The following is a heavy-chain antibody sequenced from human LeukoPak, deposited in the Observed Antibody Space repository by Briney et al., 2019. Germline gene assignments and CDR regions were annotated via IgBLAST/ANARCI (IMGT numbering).Heavy chain of an antibody. Sequence: ASVKVSCKASGYTFTSYDINWVRQATGQGLEWMGWMNPNSGNTGYAQKFQGRVTITRNTSISTAYMELSSLRSEDTAVYYCARGTRRGGFGTFGYYYYYMDVWGKGTTVTVSS. D-gene: IGHD2-15*01. CDR1: GYTFTSYD. CDR2: MNPNSGNT. J-gene: IGHJ6*03. CDR3: ARGTRRGGFGTFGYYYYYMDV. V-gene: IGHV1-8*03.